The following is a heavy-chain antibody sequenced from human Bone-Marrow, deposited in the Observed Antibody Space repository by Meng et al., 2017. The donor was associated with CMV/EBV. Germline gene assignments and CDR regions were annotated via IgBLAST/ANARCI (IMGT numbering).Heavy chain of an antibody. J-gene: IGHJ1*01. Sequence: ASVKVSCTASRYTFTSYYIHWVRQAPGQGLEWMGIINPSVATKSYAQKFQGRVTLTRDTSTNTVYIELSSLTSEDTAVYYCARGSSIVGASTGSEYCHYWGQGTLVTVSS. D-gene: IGHD1-26*01. V-gene: IGHV1-46*01. CDR2: INPSVATK. CDR1: RYTFTSYY. CDR3: ARGSSIVGASTGSEYCHY.